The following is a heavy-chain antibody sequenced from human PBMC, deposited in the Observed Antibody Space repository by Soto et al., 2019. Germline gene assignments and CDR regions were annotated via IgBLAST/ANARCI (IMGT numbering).Heavy chain of an antibody. Sequence: PSETLSLTCAVYGGSFSGYYWSWIRQPPGKGLEWIGEINHSGSTNYNPSLKSRVTISVDTPKNQFSLKLSSVTAADTVVYYCARGSIGYCSSTSCYVKRYYYYYYGMDVWGQGTTVTVSS. D-gene: IGHD2-2*01. CDR1: GGSFSGYY. CDR3: ARGSIGYCSSTSCYVKRYYYYYYGMDV. CDR2: INHSGST. V-gene: IGHV4-34*01. J-gene: IGHJ6*02.